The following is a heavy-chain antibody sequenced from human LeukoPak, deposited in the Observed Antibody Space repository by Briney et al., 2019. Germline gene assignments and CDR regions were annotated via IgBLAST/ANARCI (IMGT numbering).Heavy chain of an antibody. V-gene: IGHV3-7*01. J-gene: IGHJ4*02. D-gene: IGHD6-13*01. CDR1: GFTFSNYW. CDR3: ASGRQLGY. CDR2: IKEDGSEK. Sequence: GGSLSLSCAASGFTFSNYWMSWVRQAPGKGLEWVANIKEDGSEKYYVDSVKGRFTISRDNARNSLYLQMNSLRAEDTAVYYCASGRQLGYWGQGTLVSVSS.